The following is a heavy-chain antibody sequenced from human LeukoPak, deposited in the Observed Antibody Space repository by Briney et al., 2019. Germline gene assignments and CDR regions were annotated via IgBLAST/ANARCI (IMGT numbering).Heavy chain of an antibody. V-gene: IGHV3-48*03. J-gene: IGHJ4*02. CDR1: GFTFSSYE. CDR3: ARGGGSGWSYYFDY. D-gene: IGHD6-19*01. CDR2: ISSSGSTI. Sequence: PGGSLRLSCAASGFTFSSYEMSWVRQAPGKGLEWVSYISSSGSTIYYADSVKGRFTISRDNAKNSLYLQMNSLRAEDTAVYYCARGGGSGWSYYFDYWGQGTLVTVSS.